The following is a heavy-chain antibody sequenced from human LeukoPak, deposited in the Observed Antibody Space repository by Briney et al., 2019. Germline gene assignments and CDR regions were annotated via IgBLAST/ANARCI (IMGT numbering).Heavy chain of an antibody. CDR1: GGSMSSYY. CDR2: IYYSGST. J-gene: IGHJ5*02. Sequence: SETLSLTCTVSGGSMSSYYWSWIRQPPGKGLEWIGYIYYSGSTNYNPSRKSRVTISVDTSKNQFSLKLSSVTAADTAVYYCARSDSSGYNWFDPWGQGTLVTVSS. D-gene: IGHD3-22*01. V-gene: IGHV4-59*08. CDR3: ARSDSSGYNWFDP.